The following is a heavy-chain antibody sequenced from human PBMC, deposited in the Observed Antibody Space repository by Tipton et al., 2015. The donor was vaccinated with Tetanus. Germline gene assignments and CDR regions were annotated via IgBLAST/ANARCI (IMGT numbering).Heavy chain of an antibody. V-gene: IGHV3-23*01. J-gene: IGHJ2*01. Sequence: SLRLSCAASGFPFGSYALIWVRQAPGKGLEWVSSITADGGGTYYADSVKGRFTISRDNSRNMVYLQMNSLRADDPAVYFCTKDLRPNVGFDLWGRGTLVTVAS. D-gene: IGHD3-16*01. CDR2: ITADGGGT. CDR1: GFPFGSYA. CDR3: TKDLRPNVGFDL.